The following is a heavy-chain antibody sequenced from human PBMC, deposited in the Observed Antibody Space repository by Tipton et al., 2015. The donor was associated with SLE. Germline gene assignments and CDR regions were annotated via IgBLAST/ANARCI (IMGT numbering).Heavy chain of an antibody. D-gene: IGHD1-26*01. CDR1: GFIFSDYY. J-gene: IGHJ4*02. Sequence: SLRLSCAASGFIFSDYYMSWIRQAPGKGLEWVAYISSNGNIIYYADSVKGRFTISRDNAKNSLYLQMNSLRAEDTAVYYCARDLPRWELQGYFDYWGQGTLVTVSS. CDR2: ISSNGNII. CDR3: ARDLPRWELQGYFDY. V-gene: IGHV3-11*04.